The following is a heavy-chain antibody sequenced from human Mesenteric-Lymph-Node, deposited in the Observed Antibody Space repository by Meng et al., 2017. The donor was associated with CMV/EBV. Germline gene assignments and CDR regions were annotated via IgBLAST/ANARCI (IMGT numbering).Heavy chain of an antibody. CDR2: IDGPATAV. V-gene: IGHV3-11*01. Sequence: GESLKISCAASGFRFSGFYMAWVRQAPGKGLDWVAYIDGPATAVYYADSVKGRFTISRDNTQNSLYLQMDSLRVEDTAVYYCARDPRNKGLDPWGQGTLVTVSS. CDR3: ARDPRNKGLDP. J-gene: IGHJ5*02. CDR1: GFRFSGFY.